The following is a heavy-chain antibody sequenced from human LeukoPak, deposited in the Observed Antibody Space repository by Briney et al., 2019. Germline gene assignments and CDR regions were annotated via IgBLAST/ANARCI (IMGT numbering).Heavy chain of an antibody. CDR3: AELGITMIGGV. CDR1: GFTFSVYE. V-gene: IGHV3-48*03. CDR2: ISSSGSTI. D-gene: IGHD3-10*02. Sequence: GGSLRLSFAASGFTFSVYEMNWVRQAPGKGLGWVSYISSSGSTIYYADSVKGRFTISRDNAKNSLYLQMNSLRAEDTAVYYCAELGITMIGGVWGKGTTVTISS. J-gene: IGHJ6*04.